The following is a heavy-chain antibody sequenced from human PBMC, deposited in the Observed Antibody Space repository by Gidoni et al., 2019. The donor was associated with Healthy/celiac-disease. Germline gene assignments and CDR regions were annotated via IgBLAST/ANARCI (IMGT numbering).Heavy chain of an antibody. J-gene: IGHJ4*02. D-gene: IGHD4-17*01. CDR2: INWNGGST. V-gene: IGHV3-20*01. CDR3: ARGALGTTVTPFDY. Sequence: VQLVESGGGVVRPGGSLRLSCAASGFTFVDYGRSCVRQAPGKGLEWVAGINWNGGSTGYADSGKGRFTISRDNAKNSLYLQMNSLRAEDTALYHCARGALGTTVTPFDYWGQGTLVTVSS. CDR1: GFTFVDYG.